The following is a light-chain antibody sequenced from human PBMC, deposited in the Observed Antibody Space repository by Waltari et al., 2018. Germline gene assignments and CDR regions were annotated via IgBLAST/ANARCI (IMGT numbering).Light chain of an antibody. J-gene: IGLJ3*02. V-gene: IGLV1-44*01. CDR1: SSNIGRNT. Sequence: QSVLTQPPSASGTPGQSVTISCSGSSSNIGRNTVNWYQHFPGTAPKLVIYINDQRPSGVPDRFSGSKSGTSASLAISGLQSDDEAEYSCAVWDDSLSAWLFGGGTKLAVL. CDR3: AVWDDSLSAWL. CDR2: IND.